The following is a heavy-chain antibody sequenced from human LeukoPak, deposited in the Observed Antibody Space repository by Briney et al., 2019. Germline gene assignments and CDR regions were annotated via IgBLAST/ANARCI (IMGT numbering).Heavy chain of an antibody. J-gene: IGHJ4*02. CDR3: ARPARSGYFPYYFDY. V-gene: IGHV1-69*05. D-gene: IGHD3-3*01. Sequence: ASVKVSCEASGGTFSSYAISWVRQAPGQGLEWMGGIIPIFGTANYAQKFQGRVTITTDESTSTAYMELSSLRSEDTAVYYCARPARSGYFPYYFDYWGQGTLVTVSS. CDR1: GGTFSSYA. CDR2: IIPIFGTA.